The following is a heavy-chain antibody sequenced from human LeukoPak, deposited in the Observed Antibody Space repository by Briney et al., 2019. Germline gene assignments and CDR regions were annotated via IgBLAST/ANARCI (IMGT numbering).Heavy chain of an antibody. CDR3: SRDRGYYDSGNYPTDY. Sequence: ASVRVSCKASGYTFTGYYMHWVRPAPGQGLEWMGWINPNSGGTNYAQKFQGRVTMTGDTSINTAYMELSRLTSDDTAVYYCSRDRGYYDSGNYPTDYWGEGTMVTVSS. CDR2: INPNSGGT. D-gene: IGHD3-10*01. CDR1: GYTFTGYY. J-gene: IGHJ4*02. V-gene: IGHV1-2*02.